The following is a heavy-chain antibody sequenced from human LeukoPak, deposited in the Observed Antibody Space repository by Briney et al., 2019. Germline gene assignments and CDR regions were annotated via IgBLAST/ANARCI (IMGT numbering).Heavy chain of an antibody. Sequence: SETLSLTCAVYGGSFSGYYWSWIRQPPGKGLEWIGEINHSGSTNYNPSLKSRVTISVDTSKNQFSLKLSSVTAADTAVYYCAKMSTAEVCFDYWGQGTLVTVSS. CDR1: GGSFSGYY. J-gene: IGHJ4*02. CDR2: INHSGST. CDR3: AKMSTAEVCFDY. V-gene: IGHV4-34*01. D-gene: IGHD5-24*01.